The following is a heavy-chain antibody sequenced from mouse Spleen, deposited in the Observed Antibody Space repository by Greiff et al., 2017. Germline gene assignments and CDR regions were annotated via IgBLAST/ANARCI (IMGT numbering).Heavy chain of an antibody. J-gene: IGHJ1*01. V-gene: IGHV1-82*01. Sequence: VKLVESGPELVKPGASVKISCKASGYAFSSSWMNWVKQRPGKGLEWIGRIYPGDGDTNYNGKFKGKATLTADKSSSTAYMQLSSLTSEDSAVYFCARELATVVATRYFDVWGAGTTVTVSS. D-gene: IGHD1-1*01. CDR1: GYAFSSSW. CDR3: ARELATVVATRYFDV. CDR2: IYPGDGDT.